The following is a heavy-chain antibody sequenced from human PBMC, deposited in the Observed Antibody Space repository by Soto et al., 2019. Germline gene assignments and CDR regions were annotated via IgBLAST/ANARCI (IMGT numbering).Heavy chain of an antibody. Sequence: PSDTLSLTFTVSGVSITSTNYYWGWIRQPPGKGLDLIGNFNYGGITYYNPSLKSRVAMSVDTSKNQFSLKLNSVTVADTAVYYCARLLVPASQNSDFDXWGQGTLVTVSX. D-gene: IGHD2-21*02. CDR1: GVSITSTNYY. J-gene: IGHJ4*02. CDR3: ARLLVPASQNSDFDX. V-gene: IGHV4-39*01. CDR2: FNYGGIT.